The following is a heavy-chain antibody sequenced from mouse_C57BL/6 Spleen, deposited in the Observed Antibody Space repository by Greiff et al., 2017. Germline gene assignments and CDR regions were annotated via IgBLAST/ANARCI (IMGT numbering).Heavy chain of an antibody. CDR3: ARGDYYGSSSVYFDY. CDR2: IYPRSGNT. D-gene: IGHD1-1*01. CDR1: GYTFTSYG. J-gene: IGHJ2*01. Sequence: QVQLQQSGAELARPGASVKLSCKASGYTFTSYGISWVKQRTGQGLEWIGEIYPRSGNTYYNEKFKGKATLTADKSSSTAYMELRSLTSEDSAVYFCARGDYYGSSSVYFDYWGQGTTLTVSS. V-gene: IGHV1-81*01.